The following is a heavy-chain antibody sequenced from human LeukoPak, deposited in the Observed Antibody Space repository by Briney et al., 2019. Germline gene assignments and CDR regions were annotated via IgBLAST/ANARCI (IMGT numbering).Heavy chain of an antibody. D-gene: IGHD6-19*01. CDR3: ARDQKQWMRGPFDP. CDR1: GGSISSGGYY. CDR2: IYHSGST. J-gene: IGHJ5*02. V-gene: IGHV4-30-2*01. Sequence: SETLSLTCTVSGGSISSGGYYWSWIRQPPGKGLEWIGYIYHSGSTYYNPSLKSRVTISVDTSKNQFSLKVSSVTAADTAVYYCARDQKQWMRGPFDPWGQGTLVTVSS.